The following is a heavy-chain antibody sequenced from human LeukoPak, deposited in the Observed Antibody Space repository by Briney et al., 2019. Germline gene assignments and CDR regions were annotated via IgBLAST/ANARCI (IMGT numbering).Heavy chain of an antibody. D-gene: IGHD6-13*01. CDR2: VIPIFGTA. CDR3: ARDWAAASGKH. CDR1: GSNFSSYA. J-gene: IGHJ1*01. Sequence: ASVKVSWKASGSNFSSYAISWVRQDPGQGLEWMGGVIPIFGTANYAQKFQGRVTITADESTSTAYMELRSLRSEDTALYYCARDWAAASGKHWGQGTLVTVSS. V-gene: IGHV1-69*13.